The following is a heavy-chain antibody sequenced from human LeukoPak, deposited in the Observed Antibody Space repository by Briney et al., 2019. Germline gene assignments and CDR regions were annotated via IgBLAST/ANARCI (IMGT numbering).Heavy chain of an antibody. J-gene: IGHJ4*02. CDR2: INPNSGGT. Sequence: ASVKVSCRASGYTFTGYYMHWVRQAPGQGLEWMGWINPNSGGTNYAQKFQGRVTMTRDTSISTAYMELSRLRSDDTAVYYCARDGMDGSGWYLDWGQGTLVTVSS. CDR1: GYTFTGYY. V-gene: IGHV1-2*02. CDR3: ARDGMDGSGWYLD. D-gene: IGHD6-19*01.